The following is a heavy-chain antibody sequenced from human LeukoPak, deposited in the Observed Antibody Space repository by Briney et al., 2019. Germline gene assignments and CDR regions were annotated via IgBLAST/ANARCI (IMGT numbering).Heavy chain of an antibody. Sequence: SETLSLTCTVSSGSISSGSYYWSWIRQPAGKGLEWIGRIYTSGSTNYNPSLKSRVTISVDTSKNQFSLKLSSVTAADTAVYYCARDRSVPAAMGWFDPWGQGTLVTVSS. J-gene: IGHJ5*02. CDR1: SGSISSGSYY. CDR2: IYTSGST. V-gene: IGHV4-61*02. D-gene: IGHD2-2*01. CDR3: ARDRSVPAAMGWFDP.